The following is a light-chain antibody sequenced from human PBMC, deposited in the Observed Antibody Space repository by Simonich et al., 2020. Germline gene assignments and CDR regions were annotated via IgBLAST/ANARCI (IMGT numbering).Light chain of an antibody. Sequence: DIVMTQSPLSLPVTPGEPASISCRSSQSLLHSNGYNYLDWYLKKPGQSPQLLIYLGSNRASGVPDRFSGSGSGTDFTLKISRVEAGDVGVYYCMQALQTPWTFGQGTKVEIK. CDR2: LGS. CDR1: QSLLHSNGYNY. V-gene: IGKV2-28*01. CDR3: MQALQTPWT. J-gene: IGKJ1*01.